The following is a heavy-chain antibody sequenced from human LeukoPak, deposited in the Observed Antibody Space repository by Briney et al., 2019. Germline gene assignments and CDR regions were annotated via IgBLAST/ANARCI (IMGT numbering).Heavy chain of an antibody. CDR2: INPNSGGT. J-gene: IGHJ4*02. CDR1: GYTFTGYY. CDR3: ARVGSLSYYDSSGYYAN. Sequence: ASVKVSCKASGYTFTGYYMHWVRQAPGQGLEWMGWINPNSGGTNYAQKFQGRVTMTRDTSISTAYMELSRLRFDDTAVYYCARVGSLSYYDSSGYYANWGQGTLVTVSS. V-gene: IGHV1-2*02. D-gene: IGHD3-22*01.